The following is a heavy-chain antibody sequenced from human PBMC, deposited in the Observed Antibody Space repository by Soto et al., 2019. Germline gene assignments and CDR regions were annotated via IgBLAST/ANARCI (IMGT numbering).Heavy chain of an antibody. Sequence: ASVKVSCKASGYTFTSYGISWVRQAPGQGLEWMGWISAYNGNTNYAQKLQGRVTMTTDTSTGTAYMELRSLRSDDTAVYYCARDAPQWEPYYFDYWGQGTLVTVSS. D-gene: IGHD1-26*01. V-gene: IGHV1-18*04. CDR1: GYTFTSYG. J-gene: IGHJ4*02. CDR2: ISAYNGNT. CDR3: ARDAPQWEPYYFDY.